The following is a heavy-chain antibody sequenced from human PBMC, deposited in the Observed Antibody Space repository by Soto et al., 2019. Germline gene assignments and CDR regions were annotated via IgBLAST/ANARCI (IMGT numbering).Heavy chain of an antibody. CDR1: EGKCGTYG. CDR3: ARRGAPDY. Sequence: GRPIRLSYAASEGKCGTYGRHRVRQAPGKGLVWVSRINSDGSITTYADSVKGRFTISRDNAKNTLYLQMNSLRAEDTAVYYCARRGAPDYWGQGTLVTVSS. J-gene: IGHJ4*02. D-gene: IGHD3-16*01. V-gene: IGHV3-74*01. CDR2: INSDGSIT.